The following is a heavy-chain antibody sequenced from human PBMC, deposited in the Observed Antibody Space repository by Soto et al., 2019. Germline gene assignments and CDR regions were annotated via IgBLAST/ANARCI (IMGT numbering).Heavy chain of an antibody. CDR3: ARDCSGGSCRYGMDV. D-gene: IGHD2-15*01. J-gene: IGHJ6*02. CDR2: IWYDGSNK. CDR1: GFTFSSYG. V-gene: IGHV3-33*01. Sequence: QVQLVESGGGVVQPGRSLRLSCAASGFTFSSYGMHWVRQAPGKGLEWVAVIWYDGSNKYYADSVKGRFTISRDNSKKTLDLQMNSLRAEDTAVYYCARDCSGGSCRYGMDVWGQGTTVTVSS.